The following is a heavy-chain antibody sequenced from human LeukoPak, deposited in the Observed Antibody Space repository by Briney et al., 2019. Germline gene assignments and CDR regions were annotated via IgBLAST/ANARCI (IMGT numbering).Heavy chain of an antibody. CDR1: GFSFSNYS. CDR3: ANLTH. V-gene: IGHV3-48*02. Sequence: GGSLRLSCVATGFSFSNYSMDWVRQAPGKRLEWVSYISRIGNIVYCADSVKGRFTISRDNAKDSLFLQMDSLRDEDTAVYYCANLTHWGQGILVTVSS. J-gene: IGHJ4*02. D-gene: IGHD2-21*02. CDR2: ISRIGNIV.